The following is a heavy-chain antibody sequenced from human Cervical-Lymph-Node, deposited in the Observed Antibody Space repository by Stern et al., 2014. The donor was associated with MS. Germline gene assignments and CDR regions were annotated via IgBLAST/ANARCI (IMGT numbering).Heavy chain of an antibody. CDR1: GYTFPSYW. J-gene: IGHJ4*02. CDR2: IFPGGSDI. CDR3: ARQRYFDY. V-gene: IGHV5-51*01. Sequence: EVQLVESGPEVKRPGESLKISCQASGYTFPSYWIGWVRQMPGKGLAWSAIIFPGGSDIRYSPSFQGQVTISADKSSSTAYLQWNNLKASDTAIYYCARQRYFDYWGQGTLVTVSS.